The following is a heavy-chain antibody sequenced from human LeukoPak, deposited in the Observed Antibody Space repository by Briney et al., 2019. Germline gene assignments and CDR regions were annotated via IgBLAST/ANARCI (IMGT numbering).Heavy chain of an antibody. CDR3: ARDTDSSGYYFWCHGMDV. J-gene: IGHJ6*02. D-gene: IGHD3-22*01. CDR1: GYSISSGYY. Sequence: PSETLSLTCTVSGYSISSGYYWGWIRQPPGKGLEWIGSIYHSGSTYYNPSLKSRVTMSVDMSKNQFSLKLSSVTAADTAVYYCARDTDSSGYYFWCHGMDVWGQGTTVTVSS. V-gene: IGHV4-38-2*02. CDR2: IYHSGST.